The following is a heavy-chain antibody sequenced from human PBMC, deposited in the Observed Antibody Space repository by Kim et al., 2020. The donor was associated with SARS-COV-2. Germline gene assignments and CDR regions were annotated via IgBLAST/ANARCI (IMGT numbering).Heavy chain of an antibody. CDR1: GFTFSSYG. Sequence: GGSLRLSCAASGFTFSSYGMHWVRQAPGKGLEWVAVIWYDGSNKYYADSVKGRFTISRDNSKNTLYLQMNSLRAEDTAVYYCASGNPYYDFWSGNHYYGMDVWGQGTTVTFSS. J-gene: IGHJ6*02. CDR2: IWYDGSNK. V-gene: IGHV3-33*01. D-gene: IGHD3-3*01. CDR3: ASGNPYYDFWSGNHYYGMDV.